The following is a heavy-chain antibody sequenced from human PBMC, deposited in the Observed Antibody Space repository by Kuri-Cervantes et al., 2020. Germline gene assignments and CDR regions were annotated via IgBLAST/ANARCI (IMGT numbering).Heavy chain of an antibody. Sequence: GESLKISCEASGFTFSSYWMSWVRQAPGRGLEWVANIKQDGSEKYFVDSVKGRFTISRDNAKNSLYLQMNSLRAEDTAVYYCARGGKRISMVWGYSFDAFDIWGQGTMVTVSS. D-gene: IGHD3-10*01. V-gene: IGHV3-7*02. CDR2: IKQDGSEK. CDR1: GFTFSSYW. CDR3: ARGGKRISMVWGYSFDAFDI. J-gene: IGHJ3*02.